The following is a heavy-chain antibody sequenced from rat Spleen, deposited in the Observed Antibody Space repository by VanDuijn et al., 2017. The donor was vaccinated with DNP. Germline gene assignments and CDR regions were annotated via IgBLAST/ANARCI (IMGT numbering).Heavy chain of an antibody. CDR1: GFTFSNYG. Sequence: EVQLVESGGGLVQPGRSLKLSCAASGFTFSNYGMAWVRQAPTKGLEWVATISYDGRSTYYRDSVKGRFTISRDNAKNTLHLQMDSLRSEDTATYYCVRQDPFDYWGQGVMVTVSS. CDR3: VRQDPFDY. CDR2: ISYDGRST. J-gene: IGHJ2*01. V-gene: IGHV5-29*01.